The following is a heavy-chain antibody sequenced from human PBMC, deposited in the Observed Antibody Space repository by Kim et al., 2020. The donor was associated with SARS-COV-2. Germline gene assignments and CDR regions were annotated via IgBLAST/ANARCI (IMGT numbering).Heavy chain of an antibody. Sequence: KKYDADSGKGRFTISRDKSKNTLYLQMNSLRAEDTAVYYGARDRQGSPGYWGQGTLVTVSS. CDR2: KK. V-gene: IGHV3-30*01. CDR3: ARDRQGSPGY. J-gene: IGHJ4*02. D-gene: IGHD1-26*01.